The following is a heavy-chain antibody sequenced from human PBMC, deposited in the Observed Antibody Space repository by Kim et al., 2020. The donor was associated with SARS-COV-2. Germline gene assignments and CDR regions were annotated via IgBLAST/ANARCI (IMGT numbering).Heavy chain of an antibody. D-gene: IGHD6-6*01. Sequence: SETLSLTCTVSGGSISSYYWSWIRQPPGKGLEWIGYIYYSGSTNYNPSLKSRVTISVDTSKNQFSLKLSSVTAADTAVYYCARSYSSSYYHYYYYGMDVWGQGTTVTVSS. V-gene: IGHV4-59*01. J-gene: IGHJ6*02. CDR1: GGSISSYY. CDR3: ARSYSSSYYHYYYYGMDV. CDR2: IYYSGST.